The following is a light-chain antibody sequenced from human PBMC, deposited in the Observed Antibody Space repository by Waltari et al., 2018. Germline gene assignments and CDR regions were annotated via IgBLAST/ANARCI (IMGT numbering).Light chain of an antibody. CDR1: QTVRRSY. J-gene: IGKJ2*01. CDR2: GAS. CDR3: ELYDSSPPGYT. Sequence: EIVLTQSPGTLSWSPGERATLSCWASQTVRRSYIAWYQQRHGQAPRLLIHGASSRATGIPDRFSGSGSGTDFTLTISGLEPDDFAVYFCELYDSSPPGYTFGQGTKLEI. V-gene: IGKV3-20*01.